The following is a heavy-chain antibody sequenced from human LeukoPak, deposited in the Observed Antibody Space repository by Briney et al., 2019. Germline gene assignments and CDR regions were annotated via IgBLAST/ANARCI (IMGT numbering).Heavy chain of an antibody. CDR1: GXSISSSSSY. CDR2: IYYSGRT. J-gene: IGHJ4*02. V-gene: IGHV4-39*01. D-gene: IGHD4-11*01. Sequence: SETLSLTCTVAGXSISSSSSYWGWIRQPPGMGKEWIGSIYYSGRTYDNPSLKSRVTISVDTSKNQFSLKLNSVTAADTAVYYCARSTGSEHDYWGQGTLVTVSS. CDR3: ARSTGSEHDY.